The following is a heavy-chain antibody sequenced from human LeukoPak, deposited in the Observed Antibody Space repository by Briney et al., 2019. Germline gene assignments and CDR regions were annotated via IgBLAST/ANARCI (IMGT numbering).Heavy chain of an antibody. V-gene: IGHV3-7*04. CDR3: ARVLHKRNYDSTTYYGY. Sequence: GGSLRLSCAASGFTFSSYWMTWVRQAPGKGLEWVANIKQDGSVKYYVASVKGRFTISRDNAKNSLYLQMNSLRAEDTGVYYCARVLHKRNYDSTTYYGYWGQGTLVTVSS. D-gene: IGHD3-22*01. J-gene: IGHJ4*02. CDR1: GFTFSSYW. CDR2: IKQDGSVK.